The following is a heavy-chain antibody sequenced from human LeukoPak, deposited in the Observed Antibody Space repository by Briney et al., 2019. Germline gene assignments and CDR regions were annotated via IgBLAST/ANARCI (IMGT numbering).Heavy chain of an antibody. V-gene: IGHV5-51*01. CDR2: MYPGDSDT. D-gene: IGHD3-10*01. J-gene: IGHJ4*02. CDR3: AREAYGSGSPLDY. Sequence: GESLKISCQGSGYRFTNYWIGWGRQMPGKGLEWMGIMYPGDSDTRYSPSFQGQVTISADKSIGTASLQWSSLKASDIAMYYCAREAYGSGSPLDYWGQGTLVTVSS. CDR1: GYRFTNYW.